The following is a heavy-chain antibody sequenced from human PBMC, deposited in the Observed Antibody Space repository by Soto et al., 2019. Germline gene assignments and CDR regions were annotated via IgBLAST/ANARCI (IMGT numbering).Heavy chain of an antibody. CDR2: IFWDDDK. CDR1: GFSLTTNGVG. D-gene: IGHD3-10*01. CDR3: AHRRVTGDFHY. J-gene: IGHJ4*02. V-gene: IGHV2-5*02. Sequence: QITLKESGPTLVKPTQTLTLTCTFSGFSLTTNGVGVGWIRQPPGKALEWLALIFWDDDKRYSPSLKSRLTITKDTSKNQVVLTMTNMDRVDTGTYYCAHRRVTGDFHYWGQGTLVTVSS.